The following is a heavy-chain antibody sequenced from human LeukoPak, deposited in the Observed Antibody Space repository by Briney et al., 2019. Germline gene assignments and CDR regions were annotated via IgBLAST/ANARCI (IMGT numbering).Heavy chain of an antibody. CDR1: GFTFDDYP. Sequence: QPGGSLRLSCAASGFTFDDYPMHWVRQGPGRGLEWLSLISGDGATTYYADSVKGRFTISRDNIKNSLYLQMNSLRTEDTALYYCAKDYYWGQGTLVTVS. CDR3: AKDYY. CDR2: ISGDGATT. V-gene: IGHV3-43*02. J-gene: IGHJ4*02.